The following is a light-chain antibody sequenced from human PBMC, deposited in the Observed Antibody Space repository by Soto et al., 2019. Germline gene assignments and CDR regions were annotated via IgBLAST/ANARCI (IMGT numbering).Light chain of an antibody. Sequence: EIVMTQSPATLSVSPGEGATLSCRASQSVRNNLAWYQQKPGQPPRLLIYAASSRATGIPARFSGSGSGTEFTLTISSLQSEDFAVYYCQQYNSWPPITFGQGTRLETK. J-gene: IGKJ5*01. V-gene: IGKV3-15*01. CDR3: QQYNSWPPIT. CDR2: AAS. CDR1: QSVRNN.